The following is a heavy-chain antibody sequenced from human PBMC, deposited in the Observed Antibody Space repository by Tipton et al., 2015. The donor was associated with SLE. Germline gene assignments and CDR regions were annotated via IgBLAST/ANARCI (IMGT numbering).Heavy chain of an antibody. CDR1: GGSISSYY. V-gene: IGHV4-39*01. D-gene: IGHD6-19*01. CDR2: IYYSGST. CDR3: ASPAQWLVRRGGDY. J-gene: IGHJ4*02. Sequence: GLVKPSETLSLTCTVSGGSISSYYWSWIRQPPGKGLEWIGSIYYSGSTYYNPSLKSRVTISVDTSKNQFSLKLSSVTAADTAVYYCASPAQWLVRRGGDYWGQGTLVTVSS.